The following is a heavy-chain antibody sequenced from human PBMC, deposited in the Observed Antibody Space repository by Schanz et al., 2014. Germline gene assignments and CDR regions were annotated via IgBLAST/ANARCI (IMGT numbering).Heavy chain of an antibody. J-gene: IGHJ4*02. Sequence: EVQLVESGGGLVKPGGSLRLSCAASGFTFLTYGMNWVRQAPGKGLEWVSYISSSSITIYYADSVKGRFTISRDNAKNSLYLQMNSLRAEDTAVYYCARDKGGYYPFDYWGQGTLVTVSS. CDR3: ARDKGGYYPFDY. V-gene: IGHV3-48*01. D-gene: IGHD3-3*01. CDR2: ISSSSITI. CDR1: GFTFLTYG.